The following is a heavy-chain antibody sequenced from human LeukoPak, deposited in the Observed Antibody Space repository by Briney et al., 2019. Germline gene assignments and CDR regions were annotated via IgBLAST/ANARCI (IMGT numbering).Heavy chain of an antibody. CDR3: ATDSGEY. D-gene: IGHD1-26*01. CDR1: GYTFTSYY. V-gene: IGHV1-24*01. CDR2: FDPEDGET. J-gene: IGHJ4*02. Sequence: ASVKVSCKASGYTFTSYYMHWVRQAPGKGLEWMGGFDPEDGETIYAQKFQGRVTMTEDTSTDTAYMELSSLRSEDTAVYYCATDSGEYWGQGTLVTVSS.